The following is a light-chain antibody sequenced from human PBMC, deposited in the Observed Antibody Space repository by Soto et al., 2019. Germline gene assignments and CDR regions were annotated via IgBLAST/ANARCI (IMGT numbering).Light chain of an antibody. J-gene: IGLJ3*02. Sequence: QSVLTQPPSVSGAPGQRVTISCTGSSSNIGAGYDVHWYQQLPGTAPKLLIYGNSNRPSGVPDRFSGSKSVTSASLAITGLQAEDEADYYCQSYDSSLSGHWVFVGGTKLTVL. CDR2: GNS. CDR1: SSNIGAGYD. CDR3: QSYDSSLSGHWV. V-gene: IGLV1-40*01.